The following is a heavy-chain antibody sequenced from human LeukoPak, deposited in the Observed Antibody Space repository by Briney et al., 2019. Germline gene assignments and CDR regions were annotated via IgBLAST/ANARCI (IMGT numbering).Heavy chain of an antibody. Sequence: SETLSLTCTVSDYSTSSGYGYYWGWIRQPPGKGLEWIGNIYHSGITYYNHFNSSLESRVTISIDTSKNQFSLRLTSVTAADTAVYFCATLVSTRYYFDYWGQGTLVTVSS. CDR3: ATLVSTRYYFDY. CDR2: IYHSGIT. D-gene: IGHD5/OR15-5a*01. CDR1: DYSTSSGYGYY. V-gene: IGHV4-38-2*02. J-gene: IGHJ4*02.